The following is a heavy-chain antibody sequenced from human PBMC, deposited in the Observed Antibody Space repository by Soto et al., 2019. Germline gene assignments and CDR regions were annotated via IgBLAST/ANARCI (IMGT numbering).Heavy chain of an antibody. V-gene: IGHV4-30-4*01. J-gene: IGHJ4*02. D-gene: IGHD6-19*01. CDR2: IYYSGST. CDR3: ARAAAEQWLVPAALDY. CDR1: GGSISSGDYY. Sequence: QVQLQESGPGLVKPSQTLSLTCTVSGGSISSGDYYWSWIRQPPGKGLEWIGYIYYSGSTYYNPSLKSRVTISVDTSKNQFSLKLSSVTAADTAVYYCARAAAEQWLVPAALDYWGQGTLVTVSS.